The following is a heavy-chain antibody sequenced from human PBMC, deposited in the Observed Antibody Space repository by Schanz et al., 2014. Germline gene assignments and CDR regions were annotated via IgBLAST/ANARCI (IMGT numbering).Heavy chain of an antibody. J-gene: IGHJ6*03. CDR2: IIPILGIA. CDR3: AGTYCSSTSCYTGYYYMDV. CDR1: GDTFSKYN. Sequence: QVQLVQSGPEVKKPGSSVKVSCQAFGDTFSKYNIMWVRQVPGQGLEWMGRIIPILGIANYAQNFQGRVTITADKSTSTAYMELTSLRSEDTAVYYWAGTYCSSTSCYTGYYYMDVWGKGTTVTVSS. V-gene: IGHV1-69*02. D-gene: IGHD2-2*02.